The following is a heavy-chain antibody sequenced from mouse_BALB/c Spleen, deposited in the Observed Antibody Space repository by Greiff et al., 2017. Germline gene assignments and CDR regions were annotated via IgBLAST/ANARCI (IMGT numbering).Heavy chain of an antibody. CDR3: TRRYYGSSSWFAY. CDR1: GYTFTSYY. V-gene: IGHV1S81*02. Sequence: VQLQQSGAELVKPGASVKLSCKASGYTFTSYYMYWVKQRPGQGLEWIGEINPSNGVTNFNEKFKSKATLTVDKSSSTAYMQLSSLTSEDSAVYYCTRRYYGSSSWFAYWGQGTLVTVSA. D-gene: IGHD1-1*01. J-gene: IGHJ3*01. CDR2: INPSNGVT.